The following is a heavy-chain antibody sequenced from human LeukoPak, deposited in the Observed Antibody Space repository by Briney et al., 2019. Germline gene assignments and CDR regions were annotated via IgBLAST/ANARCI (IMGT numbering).Heavy chain of an antibody. D-gene: IGHD6-19*01. CDR2: ISGSGGST. CDR3: AKGSYSSAWSDFDY. V-gene: IGHV3-23*01. CDR1: GFTFSSYA. J-gene: IGHJ4*02. Sequence: PGGSLRLSCAASGFTFSSYAMSWVRQAPGKGLEWVSAISGSGGSTYYADSVKGRFTISRDNSKNTLYLQLNSLRVGDTAVYYCAKGSYSSAWSDFDYWGQGALVTVSS.